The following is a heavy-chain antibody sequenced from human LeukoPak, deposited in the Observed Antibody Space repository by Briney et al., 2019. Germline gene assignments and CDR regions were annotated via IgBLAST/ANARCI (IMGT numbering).Heavy chain of an antibody. Sequence: ASVTVSCKASGYTFTSYDINWVRQATGQGLEWMGWMNPNSGNTGYAQKFQGRVTMTRNTSISTAYMELSSLRSEDTAVYYCARGRRTGSYFDYYYYMDVWGKGTTVTISS. CDR2: MNPNSGNT. CDR1: GYTFTSYD. D-gene: IGHD1-26*01. CDR3: ARGRRTGSYFDYYYYMDV. V-gene: IGHV1-8*01. J-gene: IGHJ6*03.